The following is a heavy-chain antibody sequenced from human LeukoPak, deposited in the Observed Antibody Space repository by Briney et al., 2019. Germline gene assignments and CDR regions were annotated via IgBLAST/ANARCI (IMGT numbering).Heavy chain of an antibody. J-gene: IGHJ4*02. D-gene: IGHD5-18*01. CDR1: GFTFGDYT. V-gene: IGHV3-49*04. Sequence: GGSLRLSCTASGFTFGDYTVNWVRQAPGKGLEWLSFIRIKAYGGTTEYAASVKGRFTVSRDDSKSIAYLQMNSLRTEDTAVYYCTRGRGYSYGNPGEYFDYWGQGTLVTVSS. CDR3: TRGRGYSYGNPGEYFDY. CDR2: IRIKAYGGTT.